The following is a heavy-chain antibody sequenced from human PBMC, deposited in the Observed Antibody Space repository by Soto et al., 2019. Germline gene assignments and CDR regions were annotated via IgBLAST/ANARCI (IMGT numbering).Heavy chain of an antibody. Sequence: PSETLSLTCTVSGGSISSYYWSWIRQPPGKGLEWIGYIYYSGSTNYNPSLKSRVTISVDTSKNQFSLKLSSVTAADTAVYYCAREPTHAYSNYDSYYYGMDVWGQGTTVTVSS. J-gene: IGHJ6*02. CDR3: AREPTHAYSNYDSYYYGMDV. D-gene: IGHD4-4*01. CDR1: GGSISSYY. V-gene: IGHV4-59*12. CDR2: IYYSGST.